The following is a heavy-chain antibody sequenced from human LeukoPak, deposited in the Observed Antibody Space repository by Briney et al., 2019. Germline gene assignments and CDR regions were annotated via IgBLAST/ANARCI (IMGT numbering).Heavy chain of an antibody. D-gene: IGHD3-3*01. J-gene: IGHJ4*02. CDR1: GGSISSGSYY. CDR3: ARGGYYDFWSGYLFDY. CDR2: IYTSGST. Sequence: SETLSLTCTVSGGSISSGSYYWSWIRQPAGKGLEWIGRIYTSGSTNYNPSLKSRVTISVDTSKNQFSLKLSSVTAADTAVYYCARGGYYDFWSGYLFDYWGQGTLVTVSS. V-gene: IGHV4-61*02.